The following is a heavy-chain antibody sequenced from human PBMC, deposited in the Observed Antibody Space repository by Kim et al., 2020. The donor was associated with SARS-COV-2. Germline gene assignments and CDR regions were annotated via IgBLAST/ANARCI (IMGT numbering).Heavy chain of an antibody. J-gene: IGHJ4*01. CDR3: ARDRGGYDSPLEWRHFD. D-gene: IGHD5-12*01. CDR1: GFTFSSYA. V-gene: IGHV3-30*04. CDR2: ISYDGSNK. Sequence: GGSLRLSCAASGFTFSSYAMHWVRQAPGKGLEWVAVISYDGSNKYYADSVKGRFTISRDNSKNTLYLQMNSLRAEDTAVYYCARDRGGYDSPLEWRHFD.